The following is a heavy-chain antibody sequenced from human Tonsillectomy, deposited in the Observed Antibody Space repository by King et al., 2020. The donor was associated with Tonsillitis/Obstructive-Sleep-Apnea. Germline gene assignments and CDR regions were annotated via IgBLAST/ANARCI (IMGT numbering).Heavy chain of an antibody. D-gene: IGHD3-10*01. Sequence: VQLVESGAEVKKPGASVKVSCKASGYTFTGYCMHWVRQAPGQGLEWMGWINPNSGGTQYAQKFQGWVTMTRDTSISTAYMEVSRLRYDDTAVYYCARWGFGESFDYWGQGTLVTVSS. V-gene: IGHV1-2*04. CDR3: ARWGFGESFDY. CDR2: INPNSGGT. CDR1: GYTFTGYC. J-gene: IGHJ4*02.